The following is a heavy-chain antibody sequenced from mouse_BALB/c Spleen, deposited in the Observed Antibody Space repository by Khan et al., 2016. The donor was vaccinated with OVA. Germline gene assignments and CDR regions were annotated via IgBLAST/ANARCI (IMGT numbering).Heavy chain of an antibody. Sequence: QVQLQQPGAELMKPGASVKISCKVTGYTISRYWIEWVKQRPGHGLEWIGESLPGSGNTNYIEKFKGKVIFTADTSSNTAYMQLGSLTSEDSAVYYCARLDCKGLGYYTMDYWGQGTSVTVSS. CDR3: ARLDCKGLGYYTMDY. D-gene: IGHD1-3*01. CDR2: SLPGSGNT. CDR1: GYTISRYW. J-gene: IGHJ4*01. V-gene: IGHV1-9*01.